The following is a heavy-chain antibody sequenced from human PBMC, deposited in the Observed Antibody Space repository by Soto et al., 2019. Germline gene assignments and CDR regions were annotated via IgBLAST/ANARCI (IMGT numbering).Heavy chain of an antibody. D-gene: IGHD4-17*01. Sequence: LRLSCAASGFTFSSYAMSWVRQAPGKGLEWVSAISGSGGSTYYADSVKGRFTISRDNSKNTLYLQMNSPRAEDTAVYYCAKFWRGDYVGLDYWGQGTLVTVSS. CDR1: GFTFSSYA. V-gene: IGHV3-23*01. J-gene: IGHJ4*02. CDR2: ISGSGGST. CDR3: AKFWRGDYVGLDY.